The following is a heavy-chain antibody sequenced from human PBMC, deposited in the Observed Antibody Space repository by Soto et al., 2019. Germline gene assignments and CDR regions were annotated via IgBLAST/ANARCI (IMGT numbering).Heavy chain of an antibody. D-gene: IGHD5-12*01. CDR2: IYYTGST. Sequence: QLQLQESGPGLVKPSETLSLTCTVSGDSISSSSYSWGWIRQPPGKGLEWIGTIYYTGSTYYNPSLKSRVTMSVDTSKNQFSLKLSSVTAADTAVYYCARHDGGWLRPLGYWGQGTLVTVSS. V-gene: IGHV4-39*01. CDR3: ARHDGGWLRPLGY. CDR1: GDSISSSSYS. J-gene: IGHJ4*02.